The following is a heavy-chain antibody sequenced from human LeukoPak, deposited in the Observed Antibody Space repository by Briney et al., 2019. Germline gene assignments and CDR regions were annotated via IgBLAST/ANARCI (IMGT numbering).Heavy chain of an antibody. D-gene: IGHD3-3*01. J-gene: IGHJ4*02. CDR3: ARDPSGRRPMCYFDY. CDR2: ISYDGSNK. V-gene: IGHV3-30-3*01. Sequence: GRSLRLSCATSGFTFSSYAMHWVRQAPGKGLEWVAVISYDGSNKYYADSVKGRFTISRDNSKNTLYLQMNSLRAEDTAVYYCARDPSGRRPMCYFDYWGQGTLVTVSS. CDR1: GFTFSSYA.